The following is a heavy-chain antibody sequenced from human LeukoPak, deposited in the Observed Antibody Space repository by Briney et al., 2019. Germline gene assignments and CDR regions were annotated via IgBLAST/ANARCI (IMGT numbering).Heavy chain of an antibody. CDR3: AKGGAYGSGSYCDY. Sequence: GGSLRLSCAVSGFTFSGHGMHWVRQVPGKGLEWVASISGGGSDTYNEDAVKGRFTISRDNYKSTLSLQMNSLRAEDTAVYYCAKGGAYGSGSYCDYSGQGTLVTVSS. V-gene: IGHV3-23*02. CDR1: GFTFSGHG. D-gene: IGHD3-10*01. J-gene: IGHJ4*02. CDR2: ISGGGSDT.